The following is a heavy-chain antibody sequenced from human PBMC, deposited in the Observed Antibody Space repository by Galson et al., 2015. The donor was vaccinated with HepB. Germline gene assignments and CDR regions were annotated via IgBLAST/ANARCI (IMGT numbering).Heavy chain of an antibody. CDR2: INGRGSTR. CDR1: GFIFRHHA. V-gene: IGHV3-23*01. D-gene: IGHD3-16*01. Sequence: SLRLSCAGSGFIFRHHAMAWIRQAPGKGLEWVSGINGRGSTRSYSDAVEGRFSISRDNSKDTVFLQMDNLRAEDTADYYCVKEGSWFGGDWFDPWGQGALVTVS. J-gene: IGHJ5*02. CDR3: VKEGSWFGGDWFDP.